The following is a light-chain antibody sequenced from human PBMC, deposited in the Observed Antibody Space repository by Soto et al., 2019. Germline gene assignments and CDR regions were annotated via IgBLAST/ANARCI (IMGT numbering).Light chain of an antibody. CDR2: DTK. CDR3: LLSYSGPWV. CDR1: TGAVTSGHY. J-gene: IGLJ3*02. V-gene: IGLV7-46*01. Sequence: QAVVTQEPSVTVSPGGTVTLTCGSCTGAVTSGHYPYWVRQKPGQAPRTLIYDTKNKHSWTPARFSGSLLGGKAALTLSGAQPEDEADYYCLLSYSGPWVFGGGTKLTVL.